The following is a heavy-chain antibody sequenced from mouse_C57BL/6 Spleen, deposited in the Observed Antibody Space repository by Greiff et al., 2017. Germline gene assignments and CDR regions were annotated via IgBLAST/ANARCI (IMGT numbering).Heavy chain of an antibody. J-gene: IGHJ2*01. CDR2: IDPSDSYT. D-gene: IGHD2-3*01. CDR3: ARLGDGYSYYFDY. CDR1: GYTFTSYW. Sequence: QVQLQQPGAELVKPGASVKLSCKASGYTFTSYWMQWVKQRPGQGLEWIGEIDPSDSYTNYNQKFKGKATLTVDTSSSTAYMQLSSLTSEDSAVYYCARLGDGYSYYFDYWGQGTTLTVSS. V-gene: IGHV1-50*01.